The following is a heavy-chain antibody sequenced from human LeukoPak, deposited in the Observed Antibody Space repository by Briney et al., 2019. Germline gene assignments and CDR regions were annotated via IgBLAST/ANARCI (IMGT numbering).Heavy chain of an antibody. CDR1: GFTFDDYA. CDR3: ARARARGYYFDY. Sequence: GGSLRLSCAASGFTFDDYAMHWVRQAPGKGLEWVSGISWNSGSIGYADSVKGRFTISRDNAKNSLYLQMNSLRAGDTAVYYCARARARGYYFDYWGQGTLVTVSS. CDR2: ISWNSGSI. D-gene: IGHD4/OR15-4a*01. V-gene: IGHV3-9*01. J-gene: IGHJ4*02.